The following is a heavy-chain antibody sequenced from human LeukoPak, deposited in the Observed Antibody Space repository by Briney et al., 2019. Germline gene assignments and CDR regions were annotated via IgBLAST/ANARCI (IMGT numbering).Heavy chain of an antibody. J-gene: IGHJ5*02. CDR2: IYTSGST. CDR3: ARDRAGKYCSSTSCQDNWFDP. D-gene: IGHD2-2*01. Sequence: SETLSLTCTVSGGSISSYYWSWIRQPAGKGLEWIGRIYTSGSTNYNPSLKSRVTMSVDTSKNQFSLKLSSVTAADTAVYYCARDRAGKYCSSTSCQDNWFDPWGQGTLVTVSS. V-gene: IGHV4-4*07. CDR1: GGSISSYY.